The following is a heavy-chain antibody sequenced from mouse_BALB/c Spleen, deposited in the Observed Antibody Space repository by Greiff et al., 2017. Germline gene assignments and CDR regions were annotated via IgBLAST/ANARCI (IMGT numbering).Heavy chain of an antibody. CDR3: ARGTTVVDYFDY. V-gene: IGHV7-3*02. Sequence: EVQLQESGGGLVQPGGSLRLSCATSGFTFTDYYMSWVRQPPGKALEWLGFIRNKANGYTTEYSASVKGRFTISRDNSQSILYLQMNTLRAEDSATYYCARGTTVVDYFDYWGQGTTLTVSS. J-gene: IGHJ2*01. CDR1: GFTFTDYY. D-gene: IGHD1-1*01. CDR2: IRNKANGYTT.